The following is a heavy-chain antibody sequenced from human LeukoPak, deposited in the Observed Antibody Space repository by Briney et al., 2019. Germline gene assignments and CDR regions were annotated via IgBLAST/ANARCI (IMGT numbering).Heavy chain of an antibody. J-gene: IGHJ5*02. Sequence: PSETLSLTCTVSGGSISSSSYYWGWIRQPPGKGLEWIGSIYYSGSTYYNPSLKSRVTISVDTSKNQFSLKLSSVTAADTAVYYCARRPGMAAATNWFDPWGQGTLVTVSS. CDR1: GGSISSSSYY. D-gene: IGHD6-13*01. V-gene: IGHV4-39*01. CDR2: IYYSGST. CDR3: ARRPGMAAATNWFDP.